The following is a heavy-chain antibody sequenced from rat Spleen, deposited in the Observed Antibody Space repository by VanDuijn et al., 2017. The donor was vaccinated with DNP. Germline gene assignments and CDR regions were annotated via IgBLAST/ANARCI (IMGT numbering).Heavy chain of an antibody. CDR1: GFTFSDYN. CDR2: TTTGGANT. V-gene: IGHV5S23*01. CDR3: TTGYSRRFSY. Sequence: EVQLVESGGGLVQSGRSLKVSCAASGFTFSDYNMAWVRQAPKKGLEWVASTTTGGANTNYRDSVKGRFTISRDNGKNILYLEMDSLRSEDTATYYCTTGYSRRFSYWGQGTLVTVSS. D-gene: IGHD1-11*01. J-gene: IGHJ3*01.